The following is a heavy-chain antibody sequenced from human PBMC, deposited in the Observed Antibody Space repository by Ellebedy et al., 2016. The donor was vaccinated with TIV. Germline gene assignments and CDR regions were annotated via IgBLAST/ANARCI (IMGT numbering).Heavy chain of an antibody. J-gene: IGHJ4*02. CDR3: ARAGGGFLEWLSQDYFDY. Sequence: PGGSLRLSCVASGFTFSTYSMNWVRQAPGKGLEWVSYISSSSSALYYADFVKGRFTISRDNAKNSLYLQMNSLRGEDTAVYNCARAGGGFLEWLSQDYFDYWGQGTLVTVSS. CDR1: GFTFSTYS. CDR2: ISSSSSAL. V-gene: IGHV3-48*01. D-gene: IGHD3-3*01.